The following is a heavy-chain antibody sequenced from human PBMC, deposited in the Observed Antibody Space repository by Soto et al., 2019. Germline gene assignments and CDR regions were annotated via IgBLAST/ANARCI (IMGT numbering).Heavy chain of an antibody. CDR3: AHRLTVVVPAAYDAFDI. J-gene: IGHJ3*02. D-gene: IGHD2-2*01. Sequence: SGPTLVKPTQTLTLTCTFSGFSLSTSGVGVGWIRQPPGKALEWLALIYWDDDKRYSPSLKSRLTITKDTSKNQVVLTMTNMDPVDTATYYCAHRLTVVVPAAYDAFDIWGQGTMVTVSS. CDR1: GFSLSTSGVG. V-gene: IGHV2-5*02. CDR2: IYWDDDK.